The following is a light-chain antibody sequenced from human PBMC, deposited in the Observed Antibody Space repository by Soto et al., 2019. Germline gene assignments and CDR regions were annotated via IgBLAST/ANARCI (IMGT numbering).Light chain of an antibody. V-gene: IGKV1-5*01. Sequence: DIQMTQFPSTLTPSVGDRVTITCRASRSISDWLAWYQQKPGKAPKLLIFDASTLKSGVSSRFSGSGSGTEFTLTITGLQPEDVATYYCLHYSSHSWTFGQGTKVDIK. CDR1: RSISDW. CDR3: LHYSSHSWT. J-gene: IGKJ1*01. CDR2: DAS.